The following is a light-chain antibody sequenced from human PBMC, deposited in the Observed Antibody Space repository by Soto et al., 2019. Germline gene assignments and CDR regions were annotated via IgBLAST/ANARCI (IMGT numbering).Light chain of an antibody. J-gene: IGKJ1*01. CDR2: DAS. V-gene: IGKV1-5*01. Sequence: DIQMTQSPSTLSASVGDRVTITCRASQSISSWLAWYQQKPGKAPKLLIYDASSVESGVPSRFSGSGSGTEFALTISSLQPDDFATYYCQQHNSYWTFGQGTKVDI. CDR1: QSISSW. CDR3: QQHNSYWT.